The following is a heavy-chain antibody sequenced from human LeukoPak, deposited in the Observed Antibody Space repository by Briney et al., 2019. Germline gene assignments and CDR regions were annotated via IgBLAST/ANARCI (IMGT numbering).Heavy chain of an antibody. V-gene: IGHV4-59*01. CDR1: GGSFSGYY. CDR2: IYYSGST. CDR3: ARGQGGNYYLNYFDY. Sequence: SETLSLTCAVYGGSFSGYYWSWIRQPPGKGLEWIGYIYYSGSTNYNPSLKSRVTISVDTSKNQFSLKLSSVTAADTAVYYCARGQGGNYYLNYFDYWGQGALVTVSS. J-gene: IGHJ4*02. D-gene: IGHD1-26*01.